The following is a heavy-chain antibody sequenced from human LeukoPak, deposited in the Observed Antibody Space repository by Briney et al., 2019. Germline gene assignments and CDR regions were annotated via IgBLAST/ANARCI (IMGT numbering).Heavy chain of an antibody. CDR1: GFTFSDYY. CDR2: ISSSGSTM. V-gene: IGHV3-11*04. J-gene: IGHJ4*02. CDR3: ARGNAFDY. Sequence: GGSLRLSCAASGFTFSDYYMGWIRQAPGKGLECVSYISSSGSTMYYADSVKGRFTISRDNAKNSLYLQMNSLRAEDTAVYYCARGNAFDYWGQGTLVTVSS.